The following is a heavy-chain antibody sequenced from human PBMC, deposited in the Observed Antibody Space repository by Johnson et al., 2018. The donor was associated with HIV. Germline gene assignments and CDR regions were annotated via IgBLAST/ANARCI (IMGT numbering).Heavy chain of an antibody. CDR2: ISYDGSNK. Sequence: QVQLVESGGGVVQPGGSLRLSCAASGFTFSSNAMHWVRQAPGKGLEWVAVISYDGSNKYYADSVKGRFTISRDNSKNTLYLQMNSLRAEDTAVFYCAREGWELPRTGFDIWGQGTMITVSS. CDR1: GFTFSSNA. J-gene: IGHJ3*02. D-gene: IGHD1-26*01. V-gene: IGHV3-30*19. CDR3: AREGWELPRTGFDI.